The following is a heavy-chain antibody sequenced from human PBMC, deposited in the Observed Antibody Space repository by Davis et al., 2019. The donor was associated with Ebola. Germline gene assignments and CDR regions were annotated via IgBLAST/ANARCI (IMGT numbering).Heavy chain of an antibody. CDR1: GFTFGDYA. D-gene: IGHD3-3*01. J-gene: IGHJ6*02. V-gene: IGHV3-49*04. Sequence: GESLKISCTASGFTFGDYAMSWVRQAPGKGLEWVGFIRSKAYGGTTEYAASVKGRFTISRDDSKSIAYLQMNSLKTEDTAVYYCTRDRTYYDFWSGYYGIHYYGMDVWGQGTTVTVSS. CDR3: TRDRTYYDFWSGYYGIHYYGMDV. CDR2: IRSKAYGGTT.